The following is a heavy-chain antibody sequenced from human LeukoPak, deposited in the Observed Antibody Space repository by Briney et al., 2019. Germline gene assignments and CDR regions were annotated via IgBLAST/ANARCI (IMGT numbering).Heavy chain of an antibody. CDR2: INHSGNT. D-gene: IGHD5-18*01. J-gene: IGHJ4*02. Sequence: SETLSLTCAVYGGSFSDYYWSWIRQPPGKGLEWIGEINHSGNTNYDPSLKSRVTISVDTSKNQFSLKLSSVTAADTAVYYCAGYSYGLTLFDYWGQGTLVTVSS. CDR1: GGSFSDYY. CDR3: AGYSYGLTLFDY. V-gene: IGHV4-34*01.